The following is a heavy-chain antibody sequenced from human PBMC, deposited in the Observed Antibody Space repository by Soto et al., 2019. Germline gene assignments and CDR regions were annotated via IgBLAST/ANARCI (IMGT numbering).Heavy chain of an antibody. D-gene: IGHD3-10*01. CDR3: ARGLIRGSVAQFNWYDP. J-gene: IGHJ5*01. V-gene: IGHV1-69*06. CDR1: GGTFSSYA. Sequence: ASVKVSCKASGGTFSSYALSWVRQAPGQGLDWMGGIIPIFGTANYAQKFQGRVTISADRSTSTVYMELSSLRSEDTAVYYCARGLIRGSVAQFNWYDPGGQGTLVTGSS. CDR2: IIPIFGTA.